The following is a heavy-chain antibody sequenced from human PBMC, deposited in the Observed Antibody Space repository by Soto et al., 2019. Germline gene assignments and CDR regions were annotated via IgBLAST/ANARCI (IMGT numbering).Heavy chain of an antibody. V-gene: IGHV3-30*18. CDR2: ISYDGSNK. D-gene: IGHD6-13*01. CDR3: AKDSSGYSSSWSLFDY. J-gene: IGHJ4*02. CDR1: GFTFSSYG. Sequence: GSLRLSCAAFGFTFSSYGMHWVRQAPGKGLEWVAVISYDGSNKYYADSVKGRFTISRDNSKNTLYLQMNSLRAEDTAVYYCAKDSSGYSSSWSLFDYWGQGTLVTVSS.